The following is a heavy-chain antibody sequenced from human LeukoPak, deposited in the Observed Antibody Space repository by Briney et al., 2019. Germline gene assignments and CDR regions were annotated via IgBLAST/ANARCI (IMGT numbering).Heavy chain of an antibody. CDR2: IFYSGST. V-gene: IGHV4-39*07. J-gene: IGHJ4*02. Sequence: PSETLSLTCTVSSGSISTSNYYWGWVRQPPGKALEWIGNIFYSGSTYYSPSLKSRVTISLDTSRNQFSLKLNSVTAADTAVYYCARVRGRGKGYFDYWGQGTLVTVSS. D-gene: IGHD3-16*01. CDR1: SGSISTSNYY. CDR3: ARVRGRGKGYFDY.